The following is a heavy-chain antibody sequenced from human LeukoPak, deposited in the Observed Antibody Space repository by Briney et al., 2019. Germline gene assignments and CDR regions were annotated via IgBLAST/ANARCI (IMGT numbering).Heavy chain of an antibody. V-gene: IGHV1-2*02. CDR2: INPNSGGT. Sequence: ASVKVSCKASGYTFTGYYMHWVRQAPGQGLEWMGWINPNSGGTNYAQKFQGRVTMTRDTSISTAYMGLSRLRSDDTAVYYCARAPYSSSWYEGPWGQGTLVTVSS. J-gene: IGHJ5*02. CDR1: GYTFTGYY. CDR3: ARAPYSSSWYEGP. D-gene: IGHD6-13*01.